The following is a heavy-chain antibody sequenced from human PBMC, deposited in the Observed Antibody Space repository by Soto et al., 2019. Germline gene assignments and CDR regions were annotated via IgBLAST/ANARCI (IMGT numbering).Heavy chain of an antibody. CDR2: VYYSGIT. J-gene: IGHJ5*02. CDR3: ARAYRQQLENWFDP. Sequence: SETLSLTCSVSGASVTSGSYYWSWIRQPPGKGLEWIGYVYYSGITNYNPSLKSRVTISVDTSKNQFSLKLSSVTAADTAVYYCARAYRQQLENWFDPWGQGTLVTVSS. D-gene: IGHD6-13*01. CDR1: GASVTSGSYY. V-gene: IGHV4-61*01.